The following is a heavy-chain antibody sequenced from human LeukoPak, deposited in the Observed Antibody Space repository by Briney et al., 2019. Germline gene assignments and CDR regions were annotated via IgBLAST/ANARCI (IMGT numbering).Heavy chain of an antibody. Sequence: SETLSLTCTVSGGSISSYYWSWIRQPPGKGLEWIGYIYYSGRINYNPSLKSRVTISVDTSKNQFSLKLNSVTAADTAVYYCARQATVTSPFDYWGQGTLVTVSS. J-gene: IGHJ4*02. V-gene: IGHV4-59*08. CDR1: GGSISSYY. CDR2: IYYSGRI. CDR3: ARQATVTSPFDY. D-gene: IGHD4-17*01.